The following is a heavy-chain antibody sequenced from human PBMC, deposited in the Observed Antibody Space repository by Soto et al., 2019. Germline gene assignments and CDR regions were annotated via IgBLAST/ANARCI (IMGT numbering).Heavy chain of an antibody. CDR2: IYYSGST. CDR1: GGSISSGGYY. Sequence: QVQLQESGPGLVKPSQTLSLTCTVSGGSISSGGYYWSWIRQHPGKGLEWIGYIYYSGSTYYNPSLKSRVTISVDTSKNQFPLKLSSVTAADTAVYYCARARRGYDSWDDAFDIWGQGTMVTVSS. V-gene: IGHV4-31*03. J-gene: IGHJ3*02. CDR3: ARARRGYDSWDDAFDI. D-gene: IGHD5-12*01.